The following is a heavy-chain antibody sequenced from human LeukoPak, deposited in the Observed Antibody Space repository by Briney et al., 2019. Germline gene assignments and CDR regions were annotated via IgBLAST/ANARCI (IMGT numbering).Heavy chain of an antibody. J-gene: IGHJ4*02. CDR3: TKDVTRAAAGQNY. D-gene: IGHD6-13*01. CDR2: ISYDGSNK. V-gene: IGHV3-30*18. CDR1: GFTFSSYG. Sequence: GRSLRLSCAASGFTFSSYGMHWVRQAPGQGLERVAVISYDGSNKYYADSVKGRFTISRDNSKNTLYLQMNSLRAEDTAVYYCTKDVTRAAAGQNYWGQGTLVTVSS.